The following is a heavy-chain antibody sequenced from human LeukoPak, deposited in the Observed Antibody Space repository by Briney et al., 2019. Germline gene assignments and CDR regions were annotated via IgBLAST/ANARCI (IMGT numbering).Heavy chain of an antibody. J-gene: IGHJ4*02. D-gene: IGHD6-19*01. CDR2: IYTSGST. Sequence: SETLSLTCTVSGGSIRSYYWSWIRQPAGKGLEWIGRIYTSGSTNYNPSLKSRVTMSVDTSKNQFSLKLGSVTAADTAVYYCARSPAYSSGRYDYWGQGTLVTDSS. CDR1: GGSIRSYY. CDR3: ARSPAYSSGRYDY. V-gene: IGHV4-4*07.